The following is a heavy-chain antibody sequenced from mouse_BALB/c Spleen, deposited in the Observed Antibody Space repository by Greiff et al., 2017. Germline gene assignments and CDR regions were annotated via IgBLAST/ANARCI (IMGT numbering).Heavy chain of an antibody. CDR3: AKPFDY. Sequence: VQLQQSGAELVKPGASVKFSCTASGFTFNDTYMHWVNQRPEQGLEWIGRIDPANGNTKYAPMFQGMATIPADTSSSTAYLQLSSQTSEDTAVYNYAKPFDYWGQGTLVTVSA. CDR1: GFTFNDTY. V-gene: IGHV14-3*02. J-gene: IGHJ3*01. CDR2: IDPANGNT.